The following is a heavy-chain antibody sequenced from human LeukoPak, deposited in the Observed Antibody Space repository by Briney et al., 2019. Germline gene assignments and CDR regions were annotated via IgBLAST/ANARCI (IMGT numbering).Heavy chain of an antibody. CDR1: GYTFTSYG. V-gene: IGHV1-18*01. CDR2: ISAYNGNT. Sequence: ASVKVSCKASGYTFTSYGISWVRQAPGQGLEWMGWISAYNGNTNYAQKLQGRVTMTTDTSTRTAYMELRSLRSDDTAVYYCARAAGIAVAGPDAFDIWGQGTMVTVSS. J-gene: IGHJ3*02. D-gene: IGHD6-19*01. CDR3: ARAAGIAVAGPDAFDI.